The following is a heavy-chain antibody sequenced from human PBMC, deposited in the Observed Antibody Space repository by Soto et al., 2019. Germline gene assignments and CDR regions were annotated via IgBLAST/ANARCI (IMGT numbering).Heavy chain of an antibody. Sequence: ASVKVSCKASGYTFTSYGISWVRQAPGQGLEWMGWISAYNGNTNYAQKLQGRVTMTRDTSTSTVYMELSSLRSEDTAVYYCARVDLYGDSQFDYWGQGTLVTVSS. J-gene: IGHJ4*02. CDR2: ISAYNGNT. V-gene: IGHV1-18*01. D-gene: IGHD4-17*01. CDR3: ARVDLYGDSQFDY. CDR1: GYTFTSYG.